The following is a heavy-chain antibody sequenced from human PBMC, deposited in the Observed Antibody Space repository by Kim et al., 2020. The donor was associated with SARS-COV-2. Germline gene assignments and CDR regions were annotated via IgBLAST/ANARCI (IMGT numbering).Heavy chain of an antibody. D-gene: IGHD2-15*01. CDR1: GFTFSHYG. CDR3: VRDSSRAVYTDEYFQD. CDR2: IWNDGSEK. J-gene: IGHJ1*01. V-gene: IGHV3-33*08. Sequence: GGSLRLSCATAGFTFSHYGLHWVRQAPGKGLEWVATIWNDGSEKYYADSVKGRFTISRDNSKNTVFLQMNSLRADDTAVYYCVRDSSRAVYTDEYFQDCGQGTLVTVSS.